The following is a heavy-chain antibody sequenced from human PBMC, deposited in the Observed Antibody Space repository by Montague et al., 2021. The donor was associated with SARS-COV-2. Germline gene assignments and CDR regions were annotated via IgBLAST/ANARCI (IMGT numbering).Heavy chain of an antibody. D-gene: IGHD3-9*01. Sequence: RLSCAPSGFTFSSSGMHWVRQAPGKGLEWVAVIWYDGSNKYYADSVKGRFTISRDNSKNTLYLQMNSLRAEDTAVYYCARVRGYDFLTGYLDFWGQGTLVTVSS. J-gene: IGHJ4*02. CDR1: GFTFSSSG. V-gene: IGHV3-33*01. CDR2: IWYDGSNK. CDR3: ARVRGYDFLTGYLDF.